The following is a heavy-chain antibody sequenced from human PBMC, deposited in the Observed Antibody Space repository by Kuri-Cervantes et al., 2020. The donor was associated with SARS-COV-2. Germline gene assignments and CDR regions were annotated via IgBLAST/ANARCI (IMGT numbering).Heavy chain of an antibody. V-gene: IGHV3-30-3*01. CDR3: ARGPNCSGGSCYVGLLAY. CDR1: GFTFSSYA. J-gene: IGHJ4*02. Sequence: GGSLRLSCAASGFTFSSYAMHWVRQVPGKGLEWVAVISYDGSNKYYADSVKGRFTISRDNSKNTLYLQMNSLRAEDTAVYYCARGPNCSGGSCYVGLLAYWGQGTLVTVSS. CDR2: ISYDGSNK. D-gene: IGHD2-15*01.